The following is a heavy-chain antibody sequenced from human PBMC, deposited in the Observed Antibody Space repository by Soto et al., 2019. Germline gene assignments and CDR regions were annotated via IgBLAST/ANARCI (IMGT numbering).Heavy chain of an antibody. CDR1: GGSISSGGYY. CDR2: IYYSGST. D-gene: IGHD2-15*01. V-gene: IGHV4-31*03. CDR3: ARSLRGGSGGNNFDY. Sequence: SETLSLTCTVSGGSISSGGYYWSWIRQHPGKGLEWIGYIYYSGSTYYNPSLKSRVTISVDTSKNQFSLKLSSVTAADTAVYYCARSLRGGSGGNNFDYWGQGTLVTVSS. J-gene: IGHJ4*02.